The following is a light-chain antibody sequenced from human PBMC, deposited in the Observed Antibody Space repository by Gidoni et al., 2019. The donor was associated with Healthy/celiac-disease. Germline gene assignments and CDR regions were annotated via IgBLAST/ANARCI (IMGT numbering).Light chain of an antibody. CDR2: WAS. CDR3: QQYYRSPLT. J-gene: IGKJ4*01. V-gene: IGKV4-1*01. Sequence: DIVIPQSPASLAVSLGERATINCKSSQSVLYRSNNKNYVGWYQQKPGQPPRVLIYWASTRESGVPDRVSGRASGTDFNLTSSSRQAEDVAVYYCQQYYRSPLTFGGXTKVEIK. CDR1: QSVLYRSNNKNY.